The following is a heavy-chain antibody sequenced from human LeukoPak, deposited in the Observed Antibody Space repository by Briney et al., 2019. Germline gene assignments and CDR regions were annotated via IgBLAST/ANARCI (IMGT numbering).Heavy chain of an antibody. CDR3: ARVLSAIALGHFFDY. V-gene: IGHV3-53*01. CDR2: IYSGGGT. Sequence: GGSLRLSCVASGFTFSSYAMSWVRQTPGKGLEWVSVIYSGGGTYYADSVKGRFTISRDNSKNTLYLQMDSLRAEDTAVYYCARVLSAIALGHFFDYWGQGTLVTVSS. CDR1: GFTFSSYA. D-gene: IGHD6-19*01. J-gene: IGHJ4*02.